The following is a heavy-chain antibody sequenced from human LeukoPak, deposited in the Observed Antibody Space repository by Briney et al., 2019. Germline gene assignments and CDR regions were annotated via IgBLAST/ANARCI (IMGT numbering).Heavy chain of an antibody. D-gene: IGHD3-3*01. Sequence: GGSLRLSCAASGFTFSSYGMHWVRQAPGKGLEWVAVIWYDGSNKYYADSVKGRFTISRDNSKNTLYLQMNSLRAEDTAVYYCARDLSDFWSGYLYYYYYGMDVWGQGTTVTVSS. CDR1: GFTFSSYG. CDR2: IWYDGSNK. V-gene: IGHV3-33*01. CDR3: ARDLSDFWSGYLYYYYYGMDV. J-gene: IGHJ6*02.